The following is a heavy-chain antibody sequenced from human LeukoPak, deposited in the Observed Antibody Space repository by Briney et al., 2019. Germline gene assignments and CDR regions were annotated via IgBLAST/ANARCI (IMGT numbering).Heavy chain of an antibody. CDR3: ARDKYYDSSGYYNY. D-gene: IGHD3-22*01. J-gene: IGHJ4*02. CDR2: ISAYNGNT. CDR1: GYIFTSYY. V-gene: IGHV1-18*04. Sequence: ASVKVSCKASGYIFTSYYMHWVRQAPGQGLEWMGWISAYNGNTNYAQKLQGRVTMTTDTSTSTAYMELRSLRSGDTAVYYCARDKYYDSSGYYNYWGQGTLVTVSS.